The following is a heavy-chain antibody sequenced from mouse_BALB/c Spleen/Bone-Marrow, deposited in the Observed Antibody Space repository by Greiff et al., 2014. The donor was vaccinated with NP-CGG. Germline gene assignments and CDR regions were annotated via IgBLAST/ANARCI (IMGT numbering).Heavy chain of an antibody. J-gene: IGHJ2*01. Sequence: VQLQQSGAELVKPGASVKLSCKTSGYTFTSYWTQWVKQRPGQGLGWIGEIFPGTVTPYYNEKFKGKATLTIDTSSSTASMQLSSLTSEDSAVYFCARRGYGYLDYWGQGTTLTVSS. CDR1: GYTFTSYW. CDR3: ARRGYGYLDY. V-gene: IGHV1S132*01. D-gene: IGHD2-10*02. CDR2: IFPGTVTP.